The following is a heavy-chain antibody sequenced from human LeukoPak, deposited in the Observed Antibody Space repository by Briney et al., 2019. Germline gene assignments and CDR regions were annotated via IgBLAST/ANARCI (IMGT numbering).Heavy chain of an antibody. CDR2: ISWNSGNI. Sequence: GGSLRLSCAASGFTFDDYAMHWVRQAPVKGLEWVSAISWNSGNIGYADSVKGRFTISRDDAKNSLYLQMNSLRAEDTALYYCVKDKGSAWYDSFDIWGQGTMVTVSS. D-gene: IGHD6-19*01. J-gene: IGHJ3*02. CDR1: GFTFDDYA. CDR3: VKDKGSAWYDSFDI. V-gene: IGHV3-9*01.